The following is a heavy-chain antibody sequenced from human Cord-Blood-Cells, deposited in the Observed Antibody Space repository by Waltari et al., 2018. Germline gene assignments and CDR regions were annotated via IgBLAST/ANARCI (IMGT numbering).Heavy chain of an antibody. Sequence: QVQLVQSGAEVKKPGASVKVSCKVSGYTLTELSMHWVRQAPGKGLEWMGGCDPEDGETIYAQKFQGRVTMTEDTSTDTAYMELSSLRSEDTAVYYCATRGRKDHIVVVPAATYYFDYWGQGTLVTVSS. J-gene: IGHJ4*02. CDR3: ATRGRKDHIVVVPAATYYFDY. V-gene: IGHV1-24*01. D-gene: IGHD2-2*01. CDR2: CDPEDGET. CDR1: GYTLTELS.